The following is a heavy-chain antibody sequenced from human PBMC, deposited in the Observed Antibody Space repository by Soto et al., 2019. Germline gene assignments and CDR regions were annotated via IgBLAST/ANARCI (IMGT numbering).Heavy chain of an antibody. CDR2: LYSSGRA. CDR1: GDSISPYY. V-gene: IGHV4-4*07. CDR3: ARHFDVNTALDYYYFDL. J-gene: IGHJ2*01. Sequence: QLQLQESGPGLVKPSETLSLTCSVSGDSISPYYWTWIRQPAGKGLEWIGHLYSSGRATYNPSLKNRVTMSVFRDHFSLTLKSVTAADTAVYYCARHFDVNTALDYYYFDLWGRGALVTVSS. D-gene: IGHD5-18*01.